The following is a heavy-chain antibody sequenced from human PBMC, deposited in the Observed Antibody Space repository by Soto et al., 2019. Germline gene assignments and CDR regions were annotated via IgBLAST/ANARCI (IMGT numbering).Heavy chain of an antibody. CDR3: ARGLTYYDFWSGYYTSREGYYYYYRMEV. D-gene: IGHD3-3*01. CDR2: ISSSGSTI. J-gene: IGHJ6*04. Sequence: PGGSLRLSCAASGFTFSSYEMNWVRQAPGKGLEWVSYISSSGSTIYYADSVKGRFTISRDNAKNSLYLQMNSLRAEDTAVYYCARGLTYYDFWSGYYTSREGYYYYYRMEVWGKGTTVTV. CDR1: GFTFSSYE. V-gene: IGHV3-48*03.